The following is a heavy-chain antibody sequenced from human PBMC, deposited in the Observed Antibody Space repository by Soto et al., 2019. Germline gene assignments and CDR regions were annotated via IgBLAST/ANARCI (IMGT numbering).Heavy chain of an antibody. V-gene: IGHV3-66*01. D-gene: IGHD6-19*01. CDR2: IYSGGDT. J-gene: IGHJ3*02. CDR3: ARENTGWPDALVM. CDR1: GFTVSSDY. Sequence: DVQLVESGGGLVQPGGSLRLSCAVSGFTVSSDYMSWVRQAPAKGLEWVSAIYSGGDTYYADSMKGRCTMSRDNSKNMLYLQMNSLRAEDTAVYYCARENTGWPDALVMWGQGTMVTVSS.